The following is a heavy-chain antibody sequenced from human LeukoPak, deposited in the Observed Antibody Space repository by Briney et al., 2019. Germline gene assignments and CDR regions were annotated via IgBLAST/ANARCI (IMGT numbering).Heavy chain of an antibody. Sequence: GGSLRLSCAASGFTFSTYCMHWVRQAPGKGPMWVSRICPDGPVTNYADSVKARFIISRDNARNTVYLQMNSLRDEDTAGYYCVRDFRSADYWGQGTLVTVSS. V-gene: IGHV3-74*01. CDR2: ICPDGPVT. CDR1: GFTFSTYC. CDR3: VRDFRSADY. J-gene: IGHJ4*02.